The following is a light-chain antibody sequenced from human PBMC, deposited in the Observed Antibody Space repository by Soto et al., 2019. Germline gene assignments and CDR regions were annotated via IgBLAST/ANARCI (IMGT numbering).Light chain of an antibody. J-gene: IGKJ4*01. CDR1: QSVSSN. CDR3: QQYNSWPPLT. Sequence: EIVMTQSPATLSVSPGERATLSCRASQSVSSNLAWYQQKPGQAPRLLIYGASTRATGIPARFSGSGSGTEFTLTISSLQSEDLAVYDCQQYNSWPPLTFGGATKVELK. V-gene: IGKV3-15*01. CDR2: GAS.